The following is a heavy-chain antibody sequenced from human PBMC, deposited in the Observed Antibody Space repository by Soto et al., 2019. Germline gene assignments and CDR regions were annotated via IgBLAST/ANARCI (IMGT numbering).Heavy chain of an antibody. Sequence: GGSLRLSCAASGFTVSSNYMSWVRQAPGKGLEWVSVIYSGGSTYYADSVKGGFTISRDNSKNTLYLQMNSLRAEDTAVYYCARDRLGGSGSYFYYYYMDVWGKGTTVTVSS. CDR3: ARDRLGGSGSYFYYYYMDV. CDR1: GFTVSSNY. CDR2: IYSGGST. D-gene: IGHD3-10*01. V-gene: IGHV3-66*01. J-gene: IGHJ6*03.